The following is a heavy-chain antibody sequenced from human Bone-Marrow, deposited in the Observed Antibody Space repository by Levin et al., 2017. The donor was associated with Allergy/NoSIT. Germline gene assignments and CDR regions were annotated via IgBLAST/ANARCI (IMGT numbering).Heavy chain of an antibody. CDR2: MSSTYST. V-gene: IGHV3-48*03. Sequence: TGESLKISCTASGFALSNYEMNWVRQAPGKGLEWIVHMSSTYSTDYADSVKGRFTISRDNAKNSVFLQMNSLRVEDTAIYYCVRGVGLNVKVWFDPWGQGKLVTVSS. D-gene: IGHD3-10*01. CDR3: VRGVGLNVKVWFDP. CDR1: GFALSNYE. J-gene: IGHJ5*02.